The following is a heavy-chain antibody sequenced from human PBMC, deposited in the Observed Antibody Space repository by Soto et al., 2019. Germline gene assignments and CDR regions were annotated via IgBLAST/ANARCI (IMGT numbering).Heavy chain of an antibody. D-gene: IGHD3-16*01. J-gene: IGHJ3*02. CDR3: AGAARGSNAFDI. CDR1: GGSISSSSYY. V-gene: IGHV4-39*01. Sequence: QLQLQESGPGLVKPSETLSLTCTVSGGSISSSSYYWGWIRQPPGKGLEWIGSIYYSGSTYYNPSLKSRVTISVDTSKNQFSLKLSSVTAADTAVYYCAGAARGSNAFDIWGQGTMVTVSS. CDR2: IYYSGST.